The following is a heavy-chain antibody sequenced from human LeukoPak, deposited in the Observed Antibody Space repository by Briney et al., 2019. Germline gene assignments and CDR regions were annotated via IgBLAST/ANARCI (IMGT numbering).Heavy chain of an antibody. D-gene: IGHD2-2*01. J-gene: IGHJ5*02. CDR1: GFTLNNYA. CDR3: PKNSPFSPPPATFHH. V-gene: IGHV3-23*01. Sequence: GGSLRLSCATSGFTLNNYAMSWVRQAPGKGLEWVSAISSSGGSTFYADSVKGRFSISRDNSNNTLYLQMNSLRAEDTALYYCPKNSPFSPPPATFHHWGQGTLVTVSS. CDR2: ISSSGGST.